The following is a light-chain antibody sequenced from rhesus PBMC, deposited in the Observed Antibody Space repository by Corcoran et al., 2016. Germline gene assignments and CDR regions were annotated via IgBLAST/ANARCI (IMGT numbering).Light chain of an antibody. CDR3: QHGYGTPLT. Sequence: DIQMTQSPSSLSASVGDTVTITCRASQGISTHLAWYQQKPGKGPKLLIYSASPLQSGVPSSFSGRGSRTDFTLTISSRQPEDFASYYCQHGYGTPLTFGGGTKVEVK. CDR1: QGISTH. CDR2: SAS. J-gene: IGKJ4*01. V-gene: IGKV1-25*01.